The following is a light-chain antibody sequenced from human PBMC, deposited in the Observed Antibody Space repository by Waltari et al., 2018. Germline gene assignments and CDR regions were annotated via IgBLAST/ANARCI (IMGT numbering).Light chain of an antibody. Sequence: EIVLTQSPGTLSLSPGDRATLPCRASQSVGRPLAWYQRKPGQAPRLLIYAASTRATGIPDRFSGSGSGTDFSLTISRLEPEDFAVYFCQHYVRLPATFGQGTRVEIK. CDR2: AAS. J-gene: IGKJ1*01. V-gene: IGKV3-20*01. CDR1: QSVGRP. CDR3: QHYVRLPAT.